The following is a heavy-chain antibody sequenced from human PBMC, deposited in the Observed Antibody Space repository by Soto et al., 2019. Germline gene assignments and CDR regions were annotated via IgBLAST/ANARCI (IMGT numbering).Heavy chain of an antibody. Sequence: ASVKVSCKASGYTFTSYGISWVRQAPGQGLEWMGWISAYNGNTNYAQKLQGRVTMTTDTSTSTAYMELRSLRSDDTAVYYCARVYHSSSSSYYYYYYYMDVWGKGTTGTVSS. CDR1: GYTFTSYG. CDR2: ISAYNGNT. V-gene: IGHV1-18*01. D-gene: IGHD6-6*01. CDR3: ARVYHSSSSSYYYYYYYMDV. J-gene: IGHJ6*03.